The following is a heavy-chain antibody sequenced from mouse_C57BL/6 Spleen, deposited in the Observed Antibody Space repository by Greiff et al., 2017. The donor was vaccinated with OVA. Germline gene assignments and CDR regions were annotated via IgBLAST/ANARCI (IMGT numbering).Heavy chain of an antibody. D-gene: IGHD1-1*01. CDR3: ASHYYGSSSYYYAMDY. J-gene: IGHJ4*01. CDR2: IDPEDGET. V-gene: IGHV14-2*01. Sequence: EVKVVESGAELVKPGASVKLSCTASGFNIKDYYMHWVKQRTEQGLEWIGRIDPEDGETKYAPKFQGKATITADTSSNTAYLQLSSLTSEDTAVYYCASHYYGSSSYYYAMDYWGQGTSVTVSS. CDR1: GFNIKDYY.